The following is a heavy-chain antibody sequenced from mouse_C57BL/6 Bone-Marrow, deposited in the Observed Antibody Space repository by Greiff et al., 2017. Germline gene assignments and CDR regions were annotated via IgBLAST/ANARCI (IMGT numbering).Heavy chain of an antibody. D-gene: IGHD1-1*02. J-gene: IGHJ3*01. CDR3: ARAWDGVDWGFAY. CDR2: ISYDGSN. Sequence: EVQLQQSGPGLVKPSQSLSLTCSVTGYSFTSGYYWKWNRQVPGNKLEWMGYISYDGSNNYNPSFKNRISITRDTSKNQFFLKLSSVTTEDTATYYGARAWDGVDWGFAYWGQGTLVTVSA. V-gene: IGHV3-6*01. CDR1: GYSFTSGYY.